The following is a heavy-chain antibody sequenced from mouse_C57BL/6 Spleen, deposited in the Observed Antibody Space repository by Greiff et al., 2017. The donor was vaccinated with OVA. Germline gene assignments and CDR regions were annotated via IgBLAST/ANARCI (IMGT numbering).Heavy chain of an antibody. Sequence: VKLQESGPELVKPGASVKISCKASGYAFSSSWMNWVKQRPGKGLEWIGRIYPGDGDTNYNGKFKGKATLTADKSSSTAYMQLSSLTSEDSAVYFCARSIYDYDGYWYFDVWGTGTTVTVSS. J-gene: IGHJ1*03. CDR3: ARSIYDYDGYWYFDV. D-gene: IGHD2-4*01. V-gene: IGHV1-82*01. CDR1: GYAFSSSW. CDR2: IYPGDGDT.